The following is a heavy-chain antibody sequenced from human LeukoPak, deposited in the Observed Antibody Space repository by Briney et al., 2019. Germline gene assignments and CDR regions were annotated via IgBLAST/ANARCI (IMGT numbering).Heavy chain of an antibody. D-gene: IGHD3-10*01. J-gene: IGHJ3*02. V-gene: IGHV4-30-2*01. CDR3: ARDLGEVRDAFDI. CDR1: GGSISSGGYS. Sequence: PSETLSLTCAVSGGSISSGGYSWSWIRQPPGKGLEWIGYIYHSGSTYYNPSLKSRVTISVDTSKNQFSLKLSSVTAADTAVYYCARDLGEVRDAFDIWGQGTMVTVSS. CDR2: IYHSGST.